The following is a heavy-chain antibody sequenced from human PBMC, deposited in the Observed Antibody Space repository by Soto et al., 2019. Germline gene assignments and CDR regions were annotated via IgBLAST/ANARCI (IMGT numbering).Heavy chain of an antibody. CDR3: AKDGAYSSSSLYYFDY. V-gene: IGHV3-23*01. D-gene: IGHD6-6*01. Sequence: LSVFCAASGFTFSSYAMCWVRQATGKGLEWVSAISGSSGDGTYYADSVKGRFTISRDNSKNTLELQMNSLRAVDTAVYYCAKDGAYSSSSLYYFDYWGQGTLVTVS. CDR1: GFTFSSYA. CDR2: ISGSSGDGT. J-gene: IGHJ4*02.